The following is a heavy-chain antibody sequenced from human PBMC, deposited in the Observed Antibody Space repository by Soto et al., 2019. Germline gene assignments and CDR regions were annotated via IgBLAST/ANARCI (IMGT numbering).Heavy chain of an antibody. D-gene: IGHD3-22*01. Sequence: SETLSLTCTVSGGSISSSSYYWGWIRQPPGKGLEWIGSIYYSGSTYYNPSLKSRVTISVDTSKNQFSLKLSSVTAADTAVYYCALKTYYYDSRGYLWGQGTLVTVYS. CDR1: GGSISSSSYY. V-gene: IGHV4-39*01. J-gene: IGHJ4*02. CDR2: IYYSGST. CDR3: ALKTYYYDSRGYL.